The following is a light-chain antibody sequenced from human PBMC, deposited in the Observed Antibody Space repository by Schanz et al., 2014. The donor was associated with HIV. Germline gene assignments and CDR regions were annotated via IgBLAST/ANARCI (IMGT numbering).Light chain of an antibody. CDR1: QSVSSSY. CDR3: QHYGGSPGT. J-gene: IGKJ2*01. Sequence: EIELTQSPGTLSLSPGERATLSCRASQSVSSSYLAWYQQKRDQPPRLVIYATSTRAAGIPDRFSGTGSGTDFTLTISRLEPEDFAVYYCQHYGGSPGTFGRGTKLEI. CDR2: ATS. V-gene: IGKV3-20*01.